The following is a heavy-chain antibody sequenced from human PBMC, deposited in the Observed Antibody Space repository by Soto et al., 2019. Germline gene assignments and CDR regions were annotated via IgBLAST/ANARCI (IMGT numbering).Heavy chain of an antibody. CDR1: GGSISSYY. CDR3: ARQSSGSYGNAFDI. J-gene: IGHJ3*02. D-gene: IGHD3-10*01. CDR2: IYYSGST. V-gene: IGHV4-59*08. Sequence: SETLSLTCTVSGGSISSYYWSWIRQPPGKGLEWIGYIYYSGSTNYNPSLKSRVTISVDTSKNQFSLKLSSVTAADTAVYYCARQSSGSYGNAFDIWGQRTMVTVSS.